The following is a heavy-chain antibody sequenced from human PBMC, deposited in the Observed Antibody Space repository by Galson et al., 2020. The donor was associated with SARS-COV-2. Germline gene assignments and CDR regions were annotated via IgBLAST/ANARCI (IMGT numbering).Heavy chain of an antibody. Sequence: SETLSLTCAVSGGSISGYFWTWIRQPAGKGLEWIGRIYSSGSTNYNPSLKSRVTMSVDTSKNQFTLKLSSVSAADTAVYYCARDFGELYDHWGQGTLVTGSS. J-gene: IGHJ4*02. CDR1: GGSISGYF. CDR3: ARDFGELYDH. CDR2: IYSSGST. V-gene: IGHV4-4*07. D-gene: IGHD3-10*01.